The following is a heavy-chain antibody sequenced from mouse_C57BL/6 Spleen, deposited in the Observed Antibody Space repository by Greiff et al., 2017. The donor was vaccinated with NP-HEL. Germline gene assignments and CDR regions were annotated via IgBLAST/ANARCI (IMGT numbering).Heavy chain of an antibody. V-gene: IGHV2-2*01. Sequence: VQLVESGPGLVQPSQSLSITCTVSGFSLTSYGVHWVRQSPGKGLEWLGVIWSGGSTDYNAAFISSLSISKDNSKSQVFFKMNSLQADDTAIYYCARNNYYGSSYWYFDVWGTGTTVTVSS. CDR2: IWSGGST. D-gene: IGHD1-1*01. J-gene: IGHJ1*03. CDR1: GFSLTSYG. CDR3: ARNNYYGSSYWYFDV.